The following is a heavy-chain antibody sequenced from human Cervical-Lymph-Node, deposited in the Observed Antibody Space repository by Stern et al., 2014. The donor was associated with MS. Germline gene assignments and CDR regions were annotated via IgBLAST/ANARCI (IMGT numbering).Heavy chain of an antibody. CDR2: ISTHNVVT. Sequence: QVKLVQSGAEVKNPGASVKVSCKASGYTFINYGFSWVRQAHGQGLEWMGCISTHNVVTNDARKFQDRVRLTIDTSTSTAYMELRSLRSDDTAIYFCARDRANYGILDLWGQGTLVTVSS. J-gene: IGHJ5*02. V-gene: IGHV1-18*01. CDR1: GYTFINYG. D-gene: IGHD3-16*01. CDR3: ARDRANYGILDL.